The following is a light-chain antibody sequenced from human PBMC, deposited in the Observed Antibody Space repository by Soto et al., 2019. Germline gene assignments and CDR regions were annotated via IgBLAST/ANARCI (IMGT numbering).Light chain of an antibody. CDR1: SSDVGAYDY. V-gene: IGLV2-14*03. Sequence: QSVLTQPASVSGPPGQPITISCTGTSSDVGAYDYVSWYQQHPDKAPKLMIYEVSHRPSGVSNRFYGSKSVNTATLTISGLQAEDEADYYCSSYTSSSTRVFGTGTKVTVL. J-gene: IGLJ1*01. CDR2: EVS. CDR3: SSYTSSSTRV.